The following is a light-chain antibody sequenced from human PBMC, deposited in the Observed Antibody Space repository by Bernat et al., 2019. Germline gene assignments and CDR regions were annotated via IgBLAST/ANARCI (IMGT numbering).Light chain of an antibody. CDR3: SSVSTTSTPVV. CDR1: SSDVGAYNY. J-gene: IGLJ3*02. V-gene: IGLV2-14*03. Sequence: QSALTQPASVSGSPGQSITLSCTGTSSDVGAYNYVSWYQQHPGKAPKLMIFDDSNRPSGVSDRFSGSKSGNTASLTISGLRAEDEADYYCSSVSTTSTPVVFGGGTKLTVL. CDR2: DDS.